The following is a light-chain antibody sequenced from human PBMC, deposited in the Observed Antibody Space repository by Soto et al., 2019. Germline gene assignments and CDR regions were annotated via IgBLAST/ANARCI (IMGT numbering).Light chain of an antibody. CDR3: SSYGGSDNLI. V-gene: IGLV2-8*01. CDR1: SSDVGGYNC. J-gene: IGLJ2*01. Sequence: QSSLTQPPSASGSPGQSVTISCTGSSSDVGGYNCVSWFQQHPGKAPKLMIFEDIKQPSGVPDRFSASKSGNTASLTVSGLQAEDEADYYCSSYGGSDNLIFGGGTKLTVL. CDR2: EDI.